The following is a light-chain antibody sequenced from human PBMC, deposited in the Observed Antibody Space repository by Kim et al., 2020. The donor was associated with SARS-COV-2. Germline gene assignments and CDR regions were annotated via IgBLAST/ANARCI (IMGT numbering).Light chain of an antibody. V-gene: IGKV1-6*02. Sequence: AIQMTQSPSSLSASVADRVTITCRASQGIRNDLAWYQQKPGKAPRLLIYAASNLQSGVPSRFSGSGSDTDFTLTICSLQPEDFATYYCVQDYNYPRTFGQGTKVDIK. CDR1: QGIRND. CDR2: AAS. J-gene: IGKJ1*01. CDR3: VQDYNYPRT.